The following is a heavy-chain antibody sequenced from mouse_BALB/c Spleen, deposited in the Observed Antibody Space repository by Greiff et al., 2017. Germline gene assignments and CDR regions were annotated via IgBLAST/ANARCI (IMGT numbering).Heavy chain of an antibody. CDR3: ARNRYDRGYYAMDY. CDR1: GFSLTSYG. CDR2: IWSGGST. V-gene: IGHV2-2*02. J-gene: IGHJ4*01. Sequence: VMLVESGPGLVQPSQSLSITCTVSGFSLTSYGVHWVRQSPGKGLEWLGVIWSGGSTDYNAAFISRLSISKDNSKSQVFFKMNSLQANDTAIYYCARNRYDRGYYAMDYWGQGTSVTVSS. D-gene: IGHD2-14*01.